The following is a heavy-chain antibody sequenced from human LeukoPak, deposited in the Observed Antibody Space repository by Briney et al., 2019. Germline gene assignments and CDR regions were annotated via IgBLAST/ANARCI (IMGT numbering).Heavy chain of an antibody. CDR3: ARGGYSYGSYYYYMDV. CDR2: INPNSGGT. CDR1: GYTFTGYY. Sequence: ASVKVSCKASGYTFTGYYMHWVRQAPGQGLEWMGWINPNSGGTNYAQKFQGRVTMTRDTSISTAYMELSRLRSDDTAVYYCARGGYSYGSYYYYMDVWGKGTTDTVSS. V-gene: IGHV1-2*02. D-gene: IGHD5-18*01. J-gene: IGHJ6*03.